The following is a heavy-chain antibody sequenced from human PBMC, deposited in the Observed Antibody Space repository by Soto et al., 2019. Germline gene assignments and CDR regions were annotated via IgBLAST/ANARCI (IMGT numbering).Heavy chain of an antibody. CDR2: IIPVFCTT. CDR3: ARENGVAVATILYYFDY. Sequence: QVHLVQSGAEVKKAGSSVKVSCKAPGGTFKNNGISWVRQAPGQGLEWMGGIIPVFCTTNYAQKFQGRLTITADDFTSTVYMELSRLRYEDTAVYYCARENGVAVATILYYFDYWGPGTLVTVSS. J-gene: IGHJ4*02. D-gene: IGHD5-12*01. CDR1: GGTFKNNG. V-gene: IGHV1-69*01.